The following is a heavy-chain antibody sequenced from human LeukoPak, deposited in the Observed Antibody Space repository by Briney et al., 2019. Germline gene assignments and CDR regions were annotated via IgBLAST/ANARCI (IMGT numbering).Heavy chain of an antibody. CDR1: GGSISSYY. V-gene: IGHV4-34*01. Sequence: SETLSLTCTVSGGSISSYYWSWIRQPPGKGLEWIGEINHSGSTNYNPSLKSRVTISVDTSKNQFSLKLSSVTAADTAVHYCARGTDFGSWYFFDYWGQGTLVTVSS. D-gene: IGHD6-13*01. CDR2: INHSGST. J-gene: IGHJ4*02. CDR3: ARGTDFGSWYFFDY.